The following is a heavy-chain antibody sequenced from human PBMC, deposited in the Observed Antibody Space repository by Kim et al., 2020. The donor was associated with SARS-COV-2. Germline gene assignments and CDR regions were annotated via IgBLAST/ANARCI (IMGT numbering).Heavy chain of an antibody. Sequence: GGSLRLSCAASGFTFSSYAMHWVRQAPGKGLEWVAVISYDGSNKYYADSVKGRFTISRDNSKNTLYLQMNSLRAEDTAVYYCARERGQQLVYYYYYGMDVWGQVTTVTVSS. CDR2: ISYDGSNK. CDR3: ARERGQQLVYYYYYGMDV. CDR1: GFTFSSYA. D-gene: IGHD6-13*01. V-gene: IGHV3-30*04. J-gene: IGHJ6*02.